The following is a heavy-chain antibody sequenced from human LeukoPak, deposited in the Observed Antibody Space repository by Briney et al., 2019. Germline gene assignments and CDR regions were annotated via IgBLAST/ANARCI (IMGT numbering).Heavy chain of an antibody. CDR1: GYTFTGYY. D-gene: IGHD2-15*01. CDR2: INPNSGGT. CDR3: ARAGSTRFNCFDP. J-gene: IGHJ5*02. Sequence: ASVKVSCKASGYTFTGYYMHWVRQAPGQGLEWMGWINPNSGGTNYAQKFQGRVTMTRDTSISTAYMELSRLRSDDTAVYYCARAGSTRFNCFDPWGQGTLVTVSS. V-gene: IGHV1-2*02.